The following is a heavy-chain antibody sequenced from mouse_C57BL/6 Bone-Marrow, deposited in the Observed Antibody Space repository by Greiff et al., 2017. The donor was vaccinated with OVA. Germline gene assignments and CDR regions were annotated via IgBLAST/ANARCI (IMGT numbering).Heavy chain of an antibody. CDR1: GYSFTSYY. J-gene: IGHJ2*01. CDR3: ARERDSSVLFDY. D-gene: IGHD3-2*02. Sequence: QVQLQQSGPELVKPGASVKISCKASGYSFTSYYIHWVKQRPGQGLEWIGWIYPGSGNTKYNEKFKGKATLTADKSSSTAYMQLNSLTSEDSAVYFCARERDSSVLFDYWGQGTTLTVSS. CDR2: IYPGSGNT. V-gene: IGHV1-66*01.